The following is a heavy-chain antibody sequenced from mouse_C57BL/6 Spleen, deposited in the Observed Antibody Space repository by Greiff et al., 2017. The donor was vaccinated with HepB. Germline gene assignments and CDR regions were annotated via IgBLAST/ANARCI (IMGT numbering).Heavy chain of an antibody. CDR1: GYTFTSYW. Sequence: QVQLQQSGAELVKPGASVKMSCKASGYTFTSYWITWVKQRPGQGLEWIGDIYPGSGSTNYNEKFKSKATLTVDTSSSTAYMQLSSLTSEDSAVYYCARERLPYGSSYIDYWGQGTTLTVSS. V-gene: IGHV1-55*01. CDR3: ARERLPYGSSYIDY. J-gene: IGHJ2*01. D-gene: IGHD1-1*01. CDR2: IYPGSGST.